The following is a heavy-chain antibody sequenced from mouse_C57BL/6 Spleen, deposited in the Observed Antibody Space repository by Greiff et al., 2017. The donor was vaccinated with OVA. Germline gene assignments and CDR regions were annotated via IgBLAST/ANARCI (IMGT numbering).Heavy chain of an antibody. J-gene: IGHJ3*01. CDR2: ISGGGGNT. CDR3: ASPPYYSNYAWFAY. V-gene: IGHV5-9*01. Sequence: EVKVVESGGGLVKPGGSLKLSCAASGFTFSSYTMSWVRQTPEKRLEWVATISGGGGNTYYPDSVKGRFTISRDNAKNTLYLQMSSLRSEDTALYYCASPPYYSNYAWFAYWGQGTLVTVSA. D-gene: IGHD2-5*01. CDR1: GFTFSSYT.